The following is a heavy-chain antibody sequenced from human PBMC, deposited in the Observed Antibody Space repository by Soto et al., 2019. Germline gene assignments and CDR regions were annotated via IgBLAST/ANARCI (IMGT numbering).Heavy chain of an antibody. CDR1: GASITSHY. V-gene: IGHV4-4*07. D-gene: IGHD2-15*01. CDR3: ARVGGSVLGYYYYYGMDV. J-gene: IGHJ6*02. CDR2: VYARGAT. Sequence: SETLSLTCSVSGASITSHYWNWIRQSAGEGLQWIGRVYARGATNYNPSLKSRVTISVDTSKNQFSLKLSSVTAADTAVYYCARVGGSVLGYYYYYGMDVWGQGTTVTVSS.